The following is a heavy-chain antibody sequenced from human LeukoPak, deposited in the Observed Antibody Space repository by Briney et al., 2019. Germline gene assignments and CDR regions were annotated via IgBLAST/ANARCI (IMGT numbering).Heavy chain of an antibody. CDR2: ITQGGSEK. CDR3: ARDPFEH. V-gene: IGHV3-7*01. CDR1: GSTLSNRW. Sequence: GGSLRLSCEASGSTLSNRWMTWVRQAPGKGLEWVATITQGGSEKFYVDSVKGRFTISGDNAKNSLYLQMNSLRAEDTAVYYCARDPFEHWGQGTLVTVSS. J-gene: IGHJ1*01.